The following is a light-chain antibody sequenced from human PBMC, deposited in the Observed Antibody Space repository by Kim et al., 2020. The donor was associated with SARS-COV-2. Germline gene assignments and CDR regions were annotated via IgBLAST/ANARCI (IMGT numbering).Light chain of an antibody. CDR1: ELGDKY. J-gene: IGLJ2*01. Sequence: SYELTQPPSVSVSPRQTASITCSGDELGDKYVFWYQQKPGQSPLLVIYQDTKRPSGIPERFSASNSGNTATLTISGTQATDEADYYCQAWDSGTAVVFGGGTQLTVL. CDR3: QAWDSGTAVV. V-gene: IGLV3-1*01. CDR2: QDT.